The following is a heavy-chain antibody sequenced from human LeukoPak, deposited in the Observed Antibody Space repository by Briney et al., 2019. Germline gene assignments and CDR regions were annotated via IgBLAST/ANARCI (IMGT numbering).Heavy chain of an antibody. V-gene: IGHV1-18*01. CDR1: GYTFTSYG. J-gene: IGHJ4*02. CDR3: ARGCYCSGTSCYPDYFDY. Sequence: GASVKVSCKASGYTFTSYGISWVRQAPGQGLEWMGWISAYNGNTNYAQKLQGRVTMTTDTSTSTAYMELRSLRSDDTAVYYCARGCYCSGTSCYPDYFDYWGQGTLVTVSS. CDR2: ISAYNGNT. D-gene: IGHD2-2*01.